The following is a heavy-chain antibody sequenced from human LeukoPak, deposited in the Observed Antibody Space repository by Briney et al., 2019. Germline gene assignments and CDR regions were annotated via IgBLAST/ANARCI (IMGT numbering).Heavy chain of an antibody. V-gene: IGHV3-23*01. CDR1: GFTFSTYA. CDR2: IRGSGGSNT. CDR3: AKGVLRSSPDY. D-gene: IGHD5-12*01. J-gene: IGHJ4*02. Sequence: SGGSLRLSCAASGFTFSTYAMGWVRQAPGKGLEWVSTIRGSGGSNTYYADSVQGRFTISRDNSKNTLYLQMNTLRAEDTAVYYCAKGVLRSSPDYWGQGTLVTVSS.